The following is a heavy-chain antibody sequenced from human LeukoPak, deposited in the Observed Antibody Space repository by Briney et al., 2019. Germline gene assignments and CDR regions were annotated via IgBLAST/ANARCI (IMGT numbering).Heavy chain of an antibody. CDR2: IIPIFGIA. Sequence: SVKVSCKASGGTFSSYAISWVRQAPGQGLEWMGRIIPIFGIANYAQKFQGRVTITADKSTSTAYMELSSLRSEDTAVYYCARVSGYGGNSALDYWGQGTPVTVSS. V-gene: IGHV1-69*04. J-gene: IGHJ4*02. CDR3: ARVSGYGGNSALDY. CDR1: GGTFSSYA. D-gene: IGHD4-23*01.